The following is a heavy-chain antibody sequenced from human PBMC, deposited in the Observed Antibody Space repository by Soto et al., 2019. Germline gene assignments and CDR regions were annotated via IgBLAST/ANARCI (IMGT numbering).Heavy chain of an antibody. CDR2: IYSSGST. CDR3: ARRYGGGFDF. J-gene: IGHJ4*02. Sequence: SETLSLTCTVSGGSISSYYWSWIRQPPGKGLEWIGYIYSSGSTNYNPSLKSRVTISVDTSKNQFSLKLSSVTAADTAVYYCARRYGGGFDFWGQGTLVTVSS. V-gene: IGHV4-59*08. D-gene: IGHD2-15*01. CDR1: GGSISSYY.